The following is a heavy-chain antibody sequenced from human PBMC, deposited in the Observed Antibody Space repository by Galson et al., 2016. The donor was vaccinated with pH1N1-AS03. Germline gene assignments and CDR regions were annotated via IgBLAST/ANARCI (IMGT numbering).Heavy chain of an antibody. J-gene: IGHJ4*02. Sequence: SCKASGYAFITYGISWVRQAPGQGLEWMGWMSAYSGETRYAPNFQGRVTMTRDTSTRTAYMDLRSLTSDDTAVYYCVREFEDPQKRVVAFGYWGQGTLVIVPS. CDR2: MSAYSGET. V-gene: IGHV1-18*01. CDR1: GYAFITYG. CDR3: VREFEDPQKRVVAFGY.